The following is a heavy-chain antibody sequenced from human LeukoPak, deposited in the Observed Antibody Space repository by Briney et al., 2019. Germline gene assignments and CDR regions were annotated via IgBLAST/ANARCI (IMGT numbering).Heavy chain of an antibody. CDR3: ARDSGQYDSSGYDWNWFDP. J-gene: IGHJ5*02. CDR2: IYYSGST. D-gene: IGHD3-22*01. CDR1: GASVSSASY. Sequence: SETLSLTCTVSGASVSSASYWTWIRQPPGKGLEWIGYIYYSGSTNYNPSLKSRVTISVDTSKNQFSLKLSSVTAADTAVYYCARDSGQYDSSGYDWNWFDPWGQGTLVTVSS. V-gene: IGHV4-61*01.